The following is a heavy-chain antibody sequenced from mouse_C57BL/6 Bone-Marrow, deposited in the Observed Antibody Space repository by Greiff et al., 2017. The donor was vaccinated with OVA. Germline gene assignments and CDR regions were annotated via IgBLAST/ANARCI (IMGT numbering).Heavy chain of an antibody. CDR2: IDPNSGGT. CDR3: ASITTVVARDYYAMDY. D-gene: IGHD1-1*01. J-gene: IGHJ4*01. Sequence: QVQLQQPGAELVKPGASVKLSCKASGYTFTSYWMHWVKQRPGRGLEGIGRIDPNSGGTKYNEKFKSKATLTVDKPSSTAYMQLSSLTSEYSAVYYCASITTVVARDYYAMDYWGQGTSVTVSS. CDR1: GYTFTSYW. V-gene: IGHV1-72*01.